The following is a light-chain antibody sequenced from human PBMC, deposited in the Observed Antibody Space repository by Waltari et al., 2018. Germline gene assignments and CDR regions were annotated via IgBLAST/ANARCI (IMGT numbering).Light chain of an antibody. Sequence: QSALTQPASVSGSLGQSITISCTGTSSDIGGYNFVSWYQQHPGLSPKLIIYDFSNRLCGFSGRFSGSKSSNTSYLTISVLQAEDAADYYCNSYTRTTTPVFGGGTKVTVL. CDR1: SSDIGGYNF. J-gene: IGLJ3*02. CDR3: NSYTRTTTPV. V-gene: IGLV2-14*03. CDR2: DFS.